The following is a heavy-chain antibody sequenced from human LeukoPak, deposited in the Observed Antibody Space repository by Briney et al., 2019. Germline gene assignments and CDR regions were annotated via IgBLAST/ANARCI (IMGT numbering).Heavy chain of an antibody. J-gene: IGHJ5*02. D-gene: IGHD3-10*01. CDR3: TRGGRALSWFGDLTNWFDP. V-gene: IGHV3-7*04. Sequence: GGSLRLSCAASGFTFSSYWMTWVRQAPGKGLEWVANIKEDGSETYYLDSVKGRFSTSRDNAKNSLYLQMNSLRADDTAVYFCTRGGRALSWFGDLTNWFDPWGQGTLVTVSS. CDR2: IKEDGSET. CDR1: GFTFSSYW.